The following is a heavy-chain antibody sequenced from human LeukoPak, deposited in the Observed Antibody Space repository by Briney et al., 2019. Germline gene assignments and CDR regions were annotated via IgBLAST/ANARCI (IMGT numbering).Heavy chain of an antibody. V-gene: IGHV4-31*03. CDR2: IYYSGST. J-gene: IGHJ4*02. CDR3: ARGFMAPPYYFDY. Sequence: SQTLSLTCTVSGGSTSSGGYYWSWIRQHPGKGLEYIEYIYYSGSTYYNPSLKSRVTISVDTSKNQFSLKLSSVTAADTAIYYCARGFMAPPYYFDYWGQGTLVTVSS. D-gene: IGHD3-3*01. CDR1: GGSTSSGGYY.